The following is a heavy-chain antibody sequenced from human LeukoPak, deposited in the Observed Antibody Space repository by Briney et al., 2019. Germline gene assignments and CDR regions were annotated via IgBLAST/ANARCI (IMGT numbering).Heavy chain of an antibody. J-gene: IGHJ6*03. D-gene: IGHD6-13*01. CDR2: ISGSGGTT. V-gene: IGHV3-23*01. Sequence: GGSLRLSCAASGFTFSSYAMSWVRQAPGKGLEWVSAISGSGGTTSYADSVKGRFTISRDNSKSTLYLQMNSLRAEDTAVYYCAKVGSSSWYHYYYYMDVWGKGTTVTVSS. CDR3: AKVGSSSWYHYYYYMDV. CDR1: GFTFSSYA.